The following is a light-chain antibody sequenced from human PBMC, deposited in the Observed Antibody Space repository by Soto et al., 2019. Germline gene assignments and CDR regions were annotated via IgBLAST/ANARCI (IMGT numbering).Light chain of an antibody. CDR2: DAS. J-gene: IGKJ5*01. CDR3: QQYGGSPIT. Sequence: IVFTQSPATLSLSQKERAPLSCGASQSVSRFLAWYQQKPGQGPRLLIYDASNRATGIPARFSGSGSGTDFTLTISRLEPEDFAVYYCQQYGGSPITFGQGTRLEI. CDR1: QSVSRF. V-gene: IGKV3D-20*01.